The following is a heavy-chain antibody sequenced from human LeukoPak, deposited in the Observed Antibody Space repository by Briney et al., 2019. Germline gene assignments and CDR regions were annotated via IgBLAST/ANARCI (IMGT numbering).Heavy chain of an antibody. CDR2: INPNTGFT. CDR3: AREILTVTRPGRDV. Sequence: APVKVSCKASGYRFPSYYIHWVRQAPGQGLEWMGWINPNTGFTQFAQKFQGSVTLTSDTSINTVYMEVSRLTSDDTAVYYCAREILTVTRPGRDVGGPGTTVIVS. V-gene: IGHV1-2*02. CDR1: GYRFPSYY. D-gene: IGHD4-17*01. J-gene: IGHJ6*02.